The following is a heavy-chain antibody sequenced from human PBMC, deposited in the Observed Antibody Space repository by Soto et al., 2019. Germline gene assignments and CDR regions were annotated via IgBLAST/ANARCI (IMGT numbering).Heavy chain of an antibody. D-gene: IGHD3-16*01. CDR3: AKAYFVWSSEQPYYFDY. Sequence: EVQLVESGGGLVQPGRSLRLSCAASGFTFDDYAMTWVRQGPGKGLEWVSGISGSGGRSYYADSVKGRFTISRDNSKSTLYLQMNSLRAEDTAVYYCAKAYFVWSSEQPYYFDYWGQGTLVTVSS. J-gene: IGHJ4*02. CDR2: ISGSGGRS. V-gene: IGHV3-23*04. CDR1: GFTFDDYA.